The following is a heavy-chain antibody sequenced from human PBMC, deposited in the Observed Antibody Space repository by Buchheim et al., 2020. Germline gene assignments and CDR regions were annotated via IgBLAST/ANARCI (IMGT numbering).Heavy chain of an antibody. J-gene: IGHJ4*02. CDR2: ISSSGSTI. Sequence: EVQLVESGGGLVQPGGSLRLSCAASGFTFSSYEMNWVRQAPGKGLEWVSYISSSGSTIYYADSVKGRFTISRDNAKNSLSLQMNSLRAEDTAVYYCARIPPRVADRYYFDYWGQGTL. V-gene: IGHV3-48*03. D-gene: IGHD2-15*01. CDR3: ARIPPRVADRYYFDY. CDR1: GFTFSSYE.